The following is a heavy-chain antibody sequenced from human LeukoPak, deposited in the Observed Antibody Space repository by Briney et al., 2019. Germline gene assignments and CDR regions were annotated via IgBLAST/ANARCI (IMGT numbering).Heavy chain of an antibody. Sequence: GGSLRLSCAPSLFTFSSYGMSWVRQAPGKGLEWVSAISDSGGATYYADSVKGRFTISRDNSKNTLYLQVNSLRSDDTAVYYCAKVAVGWGAFEYWGQGTLVTVSS. V-gene: IGHV3-23*01. CDR1: LFTFSSYG. D-gene: IGHD3-16*01. CDR3: AKVAVGWGAFEY. CDR2: ISDSGGAT. J-gene: IGHJ4*02.